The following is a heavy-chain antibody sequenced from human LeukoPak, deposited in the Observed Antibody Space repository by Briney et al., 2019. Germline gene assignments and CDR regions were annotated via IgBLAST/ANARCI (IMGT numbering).Heavy chain of an antibody. D-gene: IGHD5-12*01. CDR1: GYTFTSYD. CDR3: ARGRLRHDACDI. Sequence: ASVKVSCKASGYTFTSYDINWLRQATGRALEWMGWMNPNSGNTGYAQKFQGRVTITRNTYIGTAYMELSSLRSEDTDVYYCARGRLRHDACDIWGQGTMVTV. V-gene: IGHV1-8*03. CDR2: MNPNSGNT. J-gene: IGHJ3*02.